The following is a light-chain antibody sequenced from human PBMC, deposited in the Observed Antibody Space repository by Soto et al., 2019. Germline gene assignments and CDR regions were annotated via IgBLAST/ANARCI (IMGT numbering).Light chain of an antibody. J-gene: IGKJ1*01. V-gene: IGKV3D-15*01. CDR1: QNVLSNY. CDR3: QQYNNWPPWT. Sequence: EIVLTQSPGTLSLSPGERATLSCWASQNVLSNYLAWYQQKPGQAPRLLIYGASSRATGIPARFSGSGSGTEFTLTISGLQSEDFAVYYCQQYNNWPPWTFGQGTKVDIK. CDR2: GAS.